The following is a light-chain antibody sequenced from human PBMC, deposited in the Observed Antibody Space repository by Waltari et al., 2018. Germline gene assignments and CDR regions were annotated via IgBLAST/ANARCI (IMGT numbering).Light chain of an antibody. V-gene: IGKV3-20*01. CDR1: KGVRRAV. J-gene: IGKJ1*01. Sequence: SWRASKGVRRAVAWYQQKPGKAPRLLMFGAASRATGIPDRFSGSGSGTDFSLTISRLEPEDFAVYYCQHYVNLPATFGQGTKVEI. CDR2: GAA. CDR3: QHYVNLPAT.